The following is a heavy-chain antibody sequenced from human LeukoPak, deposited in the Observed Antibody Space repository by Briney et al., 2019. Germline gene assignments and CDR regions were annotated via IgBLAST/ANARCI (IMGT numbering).Heavy chain of an antibody. Sequence: PGRSLRLSCTASGFTFKNYRMTWVRQAPGKGLEWVASMKDDGNEIQYVDSVKGRFTISRDNAKNSLYLQMNNLRAEDTAVYYCARNRATNDYWGQGTLVTVSS. CDR3: ARNRATNDY. J-gene: IGHJ4*02. CDR1: GFTFKNYR. D-gene: IGHD1-26*01. V-gene: IGHV3-7*01. CDR2: MKDDGNEI.